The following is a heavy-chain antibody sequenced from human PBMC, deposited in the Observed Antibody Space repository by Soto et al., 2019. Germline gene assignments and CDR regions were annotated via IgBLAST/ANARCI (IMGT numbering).Heavy chain of an antibody. J-gene: IGHJ4*02. D-gene: IGHD6-13*01. CDR3: ARGGYFDS. CDR2: INHSGRT. V-gene: IGHV4-34*01. Sequence: PSETLSLTCVVYGGPFSGYFWSWIRQSPGRGLEWIGEINHSGRTNYNPSLKSRVSISVDTSNNQFSLKMSSVTAADTAVYYCARGGYFDSWGQGTLVTVSS. CDR1: GGPFSGYF.